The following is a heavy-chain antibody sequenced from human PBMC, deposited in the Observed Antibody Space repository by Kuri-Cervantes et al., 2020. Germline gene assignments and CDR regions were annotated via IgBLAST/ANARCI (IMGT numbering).Heavy chain of an antibody. CDR2: IRSKAYGGTT. Sequence: GGSLRLSCTASGFTFGDYAMSWFRQAPGKGLEWVGFIRSKAYGGTTEYAAPVKGRFTISRDDSKSIAYLQMNSLKTEDTAVYYCTPELIPYSDDAFDIWGQGTMVTVSS. CDR3: TPELIPYSDDAFDI. D-gene: IGHD6-13*01. CDR1: GFTFGDYA. J-gene: IGHJ3*02. V-gene: IGHV3-49*03.